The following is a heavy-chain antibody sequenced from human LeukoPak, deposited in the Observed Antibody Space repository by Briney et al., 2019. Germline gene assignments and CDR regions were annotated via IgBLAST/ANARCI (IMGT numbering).Heavy chain of an antibody. Sequence: ASVKVSCKASGCTFTGYYMHWVRQAPGQGLEWMGMNNPSGGSTIYAQKFQGRLTMTRDTSTSTVYMELTSLRSEDTAVYFCATGGYDWDAYDYWGQGTPVTVSS. V-gene: IGHV1-46*01. D-gene: IGHD3-16*01. CDR3: ATGGYDWDAYDY. J-gene: IGHJ4*02. CDR2: NNPSGGST. CDR1: GCTFTGYY.